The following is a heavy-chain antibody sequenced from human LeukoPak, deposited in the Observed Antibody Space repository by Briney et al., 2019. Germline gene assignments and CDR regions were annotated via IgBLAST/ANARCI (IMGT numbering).Heavy chain of an antibody. CDR1: GYTFNIYD. CDR2: VSTYNGDT. V-gene: IGHV1-18*01. CDR3: ARGTLHYGLDV. Sequence: ASVKVSCKASGYTFNIYDIIWVRQAPGQGLQWVGWVSTYNGDTNSAQELQGRVTMTTDTSTNTAYIQLRSLISDDTAVYYCARGTLHYGLDVWGQGTTVTVSS. J-gene: IGHJ6*02. D-gene: IGHD3/OR15-3a*01.